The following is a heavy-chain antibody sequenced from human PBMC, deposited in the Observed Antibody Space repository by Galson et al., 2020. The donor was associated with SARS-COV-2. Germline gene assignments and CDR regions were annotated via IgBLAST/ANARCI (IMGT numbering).Heavy chain of an antibody. V-gene: IGHV1-18*01. Sequence: AAVTVSCQAPGYTFTTYGFIWVRQAPGQGLEWIGWTTAYNGNTNYPQRLQGRVTMTTDTTTSTAYMELTSLRSDDTAVYYCARVVGATPSDYWGQGTLVTVSS. CDR2: TTAYNGNT. D-gene: IGHD1-26*01. CDR3: ARVVGATPSDY. J-gene: IGHJ4*02. CDR1: GYTFTTYG.